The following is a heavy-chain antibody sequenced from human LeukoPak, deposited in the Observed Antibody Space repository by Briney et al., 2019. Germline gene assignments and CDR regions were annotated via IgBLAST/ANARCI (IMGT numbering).Heavy chain of an antibody. CDR3: ARGFYGMDV. Sequence: GGSLRLSCAASGFTFSSYWVSWVRQAPGKGLEWVANIKQDGSEKYYVDSVKGRFTISRDNAKNSPYLQMNSLRAEDTAVYYCARGFYGMDVWGKGTTVTVSS. CDR1: GFTFSSYW. CDR2: IKQDGSEK. V-gene: IGHV3-7*03. J-gene: IGHJ6*04.